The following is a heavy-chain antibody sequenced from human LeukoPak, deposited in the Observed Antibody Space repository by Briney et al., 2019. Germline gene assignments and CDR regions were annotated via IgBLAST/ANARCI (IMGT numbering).Heavy chain of an antibody. J-gene: IGHJ4*02. D-gene: IGHD2-15*01. CDR3: ARDAGYCRRVSCAL. CDR2: ISSSSSYI. Sequence: GGSLRLSCAASGFTFSRYSMNWVRQAPGKGLEWVSSISSSSSYIYYADSVKGRFTISRDNAKNSLYLQMDSLRAEDTAVYDCARDAGYCRRVSCALWGRGSLVTVS. CDR1: GFTFSRYS. V-gene: IGHV3-21*01.